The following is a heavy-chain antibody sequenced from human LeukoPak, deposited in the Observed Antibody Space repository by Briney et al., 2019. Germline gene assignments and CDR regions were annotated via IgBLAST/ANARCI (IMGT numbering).Heavy chain of an antibody. CDR1: GYTFTSYD. CDR2: MNPNSGNT. CDR3: ARAPYYYDSSGYYTAYYYYYMDV. V-gene: IGHV1-8*01. D-gene: IGHD3-22*01. J-gene: IGHJ6*03. Sequence: ASVKVSCKASGYTFTSYDINWVRLATGQGLEWMGWMNPNSGNTGYAQKFQGRVTMTRNTSISTAYMELSSLRSEDTAVYYCARAPYYYDSSGYYTAYYYYYMDVWGKGTTVTISS.